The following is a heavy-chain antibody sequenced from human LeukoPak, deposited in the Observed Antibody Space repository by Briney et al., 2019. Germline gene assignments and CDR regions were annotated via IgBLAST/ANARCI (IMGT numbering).Heavy chain of an antibody. Sequence: SETLSLTCTVSGGSISSSSYYWGWIRQPPGKGLEWIGSIYYSGSTYYNPSLKSRVTISVDTSKNQFSLKLSSVTAADTAVYYCARGRRYFDWPRRSYYYYYGMDVWGQGTTVTVSS. V-gene: IGHV4-39*01. J-gene: IGHJ6*02. CDR3: ARGRRYFDWPRRSYYYYYGMDV. CDR2: IYYSGST. D-gene: IGHD3-9*01. CDR1: GGSISSSSYY.